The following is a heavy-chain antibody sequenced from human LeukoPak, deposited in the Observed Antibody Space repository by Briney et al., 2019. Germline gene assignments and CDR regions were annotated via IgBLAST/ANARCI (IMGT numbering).Heavy chain of an antibody. CDR2: IGSSTSTI. J-gene: IGHJ4*02. CDR3: ARGEEYSSSWYEIDY. V-gene: IGHV3-48*01. D-gene: IGHD6-13*01. Sequence: GGSLRLSCAASGFTFSSYGMHWVRQAPGKGLEWVSYIGSSTSTIHYADSVRGRFTISRDNAKNSLYLQMNSLRGEDTAVYYCARGEEYSSSWYEIDYWGQGALVTVSS. CDR1: GFTFSSYG.